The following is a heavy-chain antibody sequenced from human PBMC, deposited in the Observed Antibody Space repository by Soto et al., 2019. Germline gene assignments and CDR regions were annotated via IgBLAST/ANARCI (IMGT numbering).Heavy chain of an antibody. CDR3: AKGASHAPFEK. CDR1: GFAFNDFA. Sequence: GGSLRLSCAASGFAFNDFAMNWVRQAPGKGPEWLSTISGSGDKTFHSDSVKGRFNISRDNSNNKMFLQMNSLRAEDTAIYYCAKGASHAPFEKWGRGTLVPVSS. J-gene: IGHJ4*03. CDR2: ISGSGDKT. V-gene: IGHV3-23*01.